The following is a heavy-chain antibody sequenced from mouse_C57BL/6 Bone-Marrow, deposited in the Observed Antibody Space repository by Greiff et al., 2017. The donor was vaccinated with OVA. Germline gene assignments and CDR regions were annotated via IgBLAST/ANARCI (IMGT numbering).Heavy chain of an antibody. V-gene: IGHV1-69*01. CDR1: GYTFTSYW. Sequence: VQLKQPGAELVMPGASVKLSCKASGYTFTSYWMHWVKQRPGQGLEWIGEIDPSDSYTNYNQKFKGKSTLTVDKSSSTAYMQLSSLTSEDSAVYYCARSRDWYFDVWGTGTTVTVSS. CDR2: IDPSDSYT. J-gene: IGHJ1*03. CDR3: ARSRDWYFDV.